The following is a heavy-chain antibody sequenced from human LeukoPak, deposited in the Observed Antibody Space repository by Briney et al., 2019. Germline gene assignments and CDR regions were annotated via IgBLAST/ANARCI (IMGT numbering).Heavy chain of an antibody. V-gene: IGHV3-21*01. CDR2: ISSSSSYI. D-gene: IGHD6-19*01. J-gene: IGHJ4*02. CDR1: GFTFSSYA. CDR3: ARGAAGPPAKYYFDY. Sequence: GGSLRLSCAASGFTFSSYAMSWVRQAPGKGLEWVSSISSSSSYIYYADSVKGRFTISRDNAKNSLYLQMNSLRAEDTAVYYCARGAAGPPAKYYFDYWGQGTLVTVSS.